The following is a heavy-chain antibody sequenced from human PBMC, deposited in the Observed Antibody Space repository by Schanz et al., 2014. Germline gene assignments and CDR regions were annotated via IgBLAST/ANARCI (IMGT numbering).Heavy chain of an antibody. Sequence: EVQLVESGGGLVKPGGSLRLSCAASGFTFSDSWMHWVRQAPGKGLVWVSRTSNDGSFTTFADSVKGRFTISRDNAKNSLYLQMNSLRAEDTAVYYCARDKGGYYPFDYWGQGTLVTVSS. D-gene: IGHD3-3*01. CDR3: ARDKGGYYPFDY. CDR1: GFTFSDSW. V-gene: IGHV3-74*01. J-gene: IGHJ4*02. CDR2: TSNDGSFT.